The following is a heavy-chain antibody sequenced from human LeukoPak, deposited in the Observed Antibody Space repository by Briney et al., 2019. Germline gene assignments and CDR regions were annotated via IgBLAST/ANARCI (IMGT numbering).Heavy chain of an antibody. D-gene: IGHD4-23*01. CDR2: ISSSSSYI. CDR1: GFTFSSYS. V-gene: IGHV3-21*01. J-gene: IGHJ4*02. Sequence: GGSLRLSCAASGFTFSSYSMNWVRQAPGKGLEWVSSISSSSSYIYYADSVKGRFSISRDNAKNTLYLQMNSLRVEDMAVYYCARGRPHGNDYWGQGTLVTVSS. CDR3: ARGRPHGNDY.